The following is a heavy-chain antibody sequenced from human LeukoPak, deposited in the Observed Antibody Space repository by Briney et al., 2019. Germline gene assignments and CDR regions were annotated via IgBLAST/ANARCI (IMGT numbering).Heavy chain of an antibody. Sequence: GGSLRLSWAASGFTFSNYAMSWVRQAPGKGLEWVSDISGSGVNTDYADSVKGRYTISRDNSKNTLYLQMNSLRAEDTAVYYCAKDRWDSSGYYYPSHWGQGTLVTVSS. D-gene: IGHD3-22*01. CDR1: GFTFSNYA. CDR3: AKDRWDSSGYYYPSH. CDR2: ISGSGVNT. V-gene: IGHV3-23*01. J-gene: IGHJ4*02.